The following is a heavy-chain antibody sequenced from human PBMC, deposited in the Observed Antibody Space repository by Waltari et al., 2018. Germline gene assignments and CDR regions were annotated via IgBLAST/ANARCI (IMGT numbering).Heavy chain of an antibody. D-gene: IGHD6-19*01. CDR2: IYYSGST. CDR1: GGSISSSSYY. Sequence: QLQLQESGPGLVKPSETLSLTCTVSGGSISSSSYYWGWIRQPPGQGLEWIGSIYYSGSTYYNPSLKSRVTISVDTSKNQFSLKLSSVTAADTAVYYCARLAGEGIAVAGTDAFDIWGQGTMVTVSS. J-gene: IGHJ3*02. CDR3: ARLAGEGIAVAGTDAFDI. V-gene: IGHV4-39*01.